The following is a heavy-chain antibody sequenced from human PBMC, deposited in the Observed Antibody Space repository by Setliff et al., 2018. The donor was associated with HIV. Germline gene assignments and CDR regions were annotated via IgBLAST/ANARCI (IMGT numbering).Heavy chain of an antibody. Sequence: ASVKVSCKASGYTFTDHYIHWVRQAPGQGLEWLGRINANSGGTDYAQKFKGRVTMTRDTSINTAYMELNSLRSDDTAVYYCARQLSNSLDYWGQGTLVTVSS. CDR3: ARQLSNSLDY. D-gene: IGHD7-27*01. CDR2: INANSGGT. J-gene: IGHJ4*02. CDR1: GYTFTDHY. V-gene: IGHV1-2*06.